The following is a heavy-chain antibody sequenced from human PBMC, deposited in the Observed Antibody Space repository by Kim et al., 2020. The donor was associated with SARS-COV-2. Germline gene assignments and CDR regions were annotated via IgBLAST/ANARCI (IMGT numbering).Heavy chain of an antibody. J-gene: IGHJ6*02. CDR1: GYTFTTYA. V-gene: IGHV1-3*01. D-gene: IGHD2-21*01. Sequence: ASVKVSCKASGYTFTTYAMNWVRQAPGQGLEWMGWTSPSKGNTKYSDDFQGRITITRDTSARTAYMELSSLRPEDTAVYYCARSVAIILPGMDVWGQGTTLTVPS. CDR3: ARSVAIILPGMDV. CDR2: TSPSKGNT.